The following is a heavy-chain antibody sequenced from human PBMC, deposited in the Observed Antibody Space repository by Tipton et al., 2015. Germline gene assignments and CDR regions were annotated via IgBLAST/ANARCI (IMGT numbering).Heavy chain of an antibody. CDR1: GGSFSGYY. CDR3: ARAALEFHYDACWFDP. V-gene: IGHV4-34*01. CDR2: VNNSGYT. Sequence: TLSLTCAVYGGSFSGYYWNWIRQPPGKGLEWIGEVNNSGYTKYNPSLESRVTISVDKSRNQFSLKLSHVTAADTAVYYCARAALEFHYDACWFDPWGQGILVTVSS. D-gene: IGHD3-22*01. J-gene: IGHJ5*02.